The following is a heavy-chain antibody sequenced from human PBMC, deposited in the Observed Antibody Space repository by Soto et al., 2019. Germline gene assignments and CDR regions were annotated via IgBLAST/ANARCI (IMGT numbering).Heavy chain of an antibody. Sequence: RLSCAASGFTFSSYAMSWVRQAPGKGLEWVSAISGSGGSTYYADSVKGRFTISRDNSKNTLYLQMNSLRAEDTAVYYCAKGVAVAGTYGMDVWGQGTTVTVSS. CDR3: AKGVAVAGTYGMDV. D-gene: IGHD6-19*01. CDR1: GFTFSSYA. J-gene: IGHJ6*02. V-gene: IGHV3-23*01. CDR2: ISGSGGST.